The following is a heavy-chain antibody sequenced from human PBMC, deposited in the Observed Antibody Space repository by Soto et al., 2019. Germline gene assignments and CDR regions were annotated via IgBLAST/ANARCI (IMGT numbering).Heavy chain of an antibody. Sequence: GGSLRLSCAASGFTFDDYAMHWVRQAPGKGLEWVSGISWNSGSIGYADSVKGRFTISRDNAKNSLYLQMNSLRAEDTALYYCAKDKYCSSTSCHEGGGWFDPWGQGTLVTVSS. CDR1: GFTFDDYA. CDR2: ISWNSGSI. CDR3: AKDKYCSSTSCHEGGGWFDP. V-gene: IGHV3-9*01. D-gene: IGHD2-2*01. J-gene: IGHJ5*02.